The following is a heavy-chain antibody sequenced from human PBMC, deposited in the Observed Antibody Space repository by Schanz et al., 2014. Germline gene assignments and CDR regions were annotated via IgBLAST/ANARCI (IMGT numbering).Heavy chain of an antibody. Sequence: GISWVRQAPGQGLEWMGWISGYKGNTNYAQKVQGRVTLTTDASTSTAYMELRSLRSDDTAMYYCARDGLRFLEWLPRPDIWGQGTMVIVSS. CDR3: ARDGLRFLEWLPRPDI. V-gene: IGHV1-18*01. CDR1: G. CDR2: ISGYKGNT. D-gene: IGHD3-3*01. J-gene: IGHJ3*02.